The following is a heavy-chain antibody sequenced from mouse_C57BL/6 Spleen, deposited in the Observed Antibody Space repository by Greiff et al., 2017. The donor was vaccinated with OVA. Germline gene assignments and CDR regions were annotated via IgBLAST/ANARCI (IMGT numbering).Heavy chain of an antibody. J-gene: IGHJ3*01. CDR3: ARGPLYYGSTWFAY. CDR2: ISYDGSN. D-gene: IGHD1-1*01. CDR1: GYSITSGYY. Sequence: VQLQQSGPGLVKPSQSLSLTCSVTGYSITSGYYWNWIRQFPGNKLEWMGYISYDGSNNYNPSLKNRISITRDTSKNQFFLKLNSVTTEDTATYYCARGPLYYGSTWFAYWGQGTLVTVSA. V-gene: IGHV3-6*01.